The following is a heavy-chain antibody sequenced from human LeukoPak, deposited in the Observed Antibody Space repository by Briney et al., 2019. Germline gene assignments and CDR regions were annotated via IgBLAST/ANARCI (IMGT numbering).Heavy chain of an antibody. Sequence: GGSLRLSCAASGFTFSSYAMHWVRQAPGKGLEWVAVISYDGSNKYYADSVKGRFTISRDNSKNTLYLQMNSLRAEDTAVYYCARGGYGFFFDYWGQGTLVTVSS. CDR3: ARGGYGFFFDY. CDR2: ISYDGSNK. J-gene: IGHJ4*02. CDR1: GFTFSSYA. V-gene: IGHV3-30-3*01. D-gene: IGHD5-18*01.